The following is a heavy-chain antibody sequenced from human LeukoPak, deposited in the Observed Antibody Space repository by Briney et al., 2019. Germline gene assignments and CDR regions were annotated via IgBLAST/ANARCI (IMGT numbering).Heavy chain of an antibody. CDR3: ARSGYEGGFDY. Sequence: PSETLSLTCTVSGGSISSGSYYWSWIRQPAGKGLEWIGRIYTSGSTNYNPSLKSRVTISVDTSKNQFSLKLSSVTAADTAVYYCARSGYEGGFDYWGQGTRVTVSS. D-gene: IGHD5-12*01. J-gene: IGHJ4*02. CDR1: GGSISSGSYY. V-gene: IGHV4-61*02. CDR2: IYTSGST.